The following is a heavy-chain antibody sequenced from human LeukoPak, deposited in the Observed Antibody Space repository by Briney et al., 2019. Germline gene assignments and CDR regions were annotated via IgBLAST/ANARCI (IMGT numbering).Heavy chain of an antibody. V-gene: IGHV3-30*18. Sequence: GGSLRLSCAASGFTFSSYGMHWVRQAPGKGLEWVAVISYDGSNKYYADSVKGRFTISRDNSKNTLYLQMNSLRAEDTAVYYCAKDSGYCSGGSCYGSDYWGQGTLVTVSS. J-gene: IGHJ4*02. D-gene: IGHD2-15*01. CDR1: GFTFSSYG. CDR3: AKDSGYCSGGSCYGSDY. CDR2: ISYDGSNK.